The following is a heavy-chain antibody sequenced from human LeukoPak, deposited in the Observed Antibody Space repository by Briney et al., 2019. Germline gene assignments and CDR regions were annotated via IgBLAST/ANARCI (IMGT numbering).Heavy chain of an antibody. CDR1: GGSISSYY. CDR3: ARRSIARGKVDVIVFDY. J-gene: IGHJ4*02. CDR2: IYYSGST. D-gene: IGHD2-21*01. V-gene: IGHV4-59*08. Sequence: SETLSLTCTVSGGSISSYYWSWIRQPPGKGLGWIGYIYYSGSTNYNPSLKSRVTISVDTSKNQFSLKVRSVTAADTSVYYCARRSIARGKVDVIVFDYWGQGALVTVSS.